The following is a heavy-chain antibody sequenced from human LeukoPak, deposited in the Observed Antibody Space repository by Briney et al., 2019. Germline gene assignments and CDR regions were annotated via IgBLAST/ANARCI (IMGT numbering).Heavy chain of an antibody. Sequence: GGSLRLSCAASEFSVGSNYMTWVRQAPGKGLEWVSLIYSGGSTYYADSVKGRFTISRDNSKNTLYLQMNSLRAEDTAVYYCATYSGAHHETFDDWGQGTLVTVSS. CDR1: EFSVGSNY. CDR2: IYSGGST. D-gene: IGHD1-26*01. J-gene: IGHJ4*02. CDR3: ATYSGAHHETFDD. V-gene: IGHV3-66*01.